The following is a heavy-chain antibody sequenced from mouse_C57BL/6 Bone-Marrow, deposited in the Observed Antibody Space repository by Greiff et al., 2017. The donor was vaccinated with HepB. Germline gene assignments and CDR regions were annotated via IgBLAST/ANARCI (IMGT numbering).Heavy chain of an antibody. V-gene: IGHV5-4*01. CDR1: GFTFSSYA. D-gene: IGHD2-3*01. J-gene: IGHJ4*01. CDR2: ISDGGSYT. Sequence: EVKLVESGGGLVKPGGSLKLSCAASGFTFSSYAMSWVRQTPEKRLEWVATISDGGSYTYYPDNVKGRFTISRDNAKNNLYLQMSHLKSEDTAMYYCAREDCDGYWDYAMDYWGQGTSVTVAS. CDR3: AREDCDGYWDYAMDY.